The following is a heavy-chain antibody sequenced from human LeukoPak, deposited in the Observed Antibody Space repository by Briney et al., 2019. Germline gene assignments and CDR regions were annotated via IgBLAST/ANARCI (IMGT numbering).Heavy chain of an antibody. CDR2: FDPEDGET. D-gene: IGHD3-10*01. V-gene: IGHV1-24*01. Sequence: ASVKVSCKVSGYTLTELSMHWVRQAPGKGLEWMGGFDPEDGETIYAQKFQGRVIMTEDTSTDTAYMELSSLRSEDTAVYYCATDGPRELLPRPFDYWGQGTLVTVSS. CDR3: ATDGPRELLPRPFDY. CDR1: GYTLTELS. J-gene: IGHJ4*02.